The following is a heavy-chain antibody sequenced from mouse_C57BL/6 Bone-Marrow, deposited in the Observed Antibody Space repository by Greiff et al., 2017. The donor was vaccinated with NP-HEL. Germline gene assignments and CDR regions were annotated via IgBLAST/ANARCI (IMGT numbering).Heavy chain of an antibody. D-gene: IGHD2-5*01. CDR2: IYPRSGNT. Sequence: QVQLKESGAELARPGASVKLSCKASGYTFTSYGISWVKQRTGQGLEWIGEIYPRSGNTYYNEKFKGKATLTADKSSSTAYMELRSLTSEDSAVYFCAREAYSSNSSGYWGQGTPLTVSA. V-gene: IGHV1-81*01. CDR3: AREAYSSNSSGY. CDR1: GYTFTSYG. J-gene: IGHJ2*01.